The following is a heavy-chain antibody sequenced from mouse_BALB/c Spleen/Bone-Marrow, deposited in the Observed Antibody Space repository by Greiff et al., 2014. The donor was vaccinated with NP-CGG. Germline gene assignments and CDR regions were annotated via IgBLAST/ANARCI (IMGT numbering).Heavy chain of an antibody. J-gene: IGHJ4*01. CDR2: IDPANGNT. CDR1: GFNIKDTY. Sequence: EVQLVESGAELVKPGASVKLSCTASGFNIKDTYMHWVMQRPEQGLEWIGRIDPANGNTKYDPKFQGKATITADTSSNTAYLQLSSLTPEDTAVYYCARYRYYGSSYAMDYWGQGTSVTVSS. CDR3: ARYRYYGSSYAMDY. V-gene: IGHV14-3*02. D-gene: IGHD1-1*01.